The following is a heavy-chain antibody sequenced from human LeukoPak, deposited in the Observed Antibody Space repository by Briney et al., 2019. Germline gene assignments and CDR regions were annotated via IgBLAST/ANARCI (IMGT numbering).Heavy chain of an antibody. J-gene: IGHJ4*02. Sequence: PGGSLRLSCVVSGFTFRNYEMNWVPQAPGKGLEWVSDISGSGDTAYYADSVKGRFTISRDDANNSLYLQMNSLRAEDTAIYYCTRTGVARSTFYFDYWGQGDLVTVSS. V-gene: IGHV3-48*03. D-gene: IGHD2/OR15-2a*01. CDR3: TRTGVARSTFYFDY. CDR2: ISGSGDTA. CDR1: GFTFRNYE.